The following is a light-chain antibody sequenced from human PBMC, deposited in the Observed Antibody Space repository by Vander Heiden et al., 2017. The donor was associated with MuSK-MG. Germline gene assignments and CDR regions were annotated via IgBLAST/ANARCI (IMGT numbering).Light chain of an antibody. J-gene: IGKJ1*01. Sequence: DIQMTQPPSTLSASEGDRVTITCRASQSVSRRLVWYQQKPGKAPRLLISDVSSLKSGVPSRFSGSGSGTEFTLTISSLQPDDFATYYCQQYYSYKTFGQGTKVEIK. CDR3: QQYYSYKT. CDR2: DVS. V-gene: IGKV1-5*01. CDR1: QSVSRR.